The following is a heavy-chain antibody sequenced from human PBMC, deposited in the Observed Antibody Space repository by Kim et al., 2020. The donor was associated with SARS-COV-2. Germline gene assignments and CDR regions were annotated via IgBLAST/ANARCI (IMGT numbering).Heavy chain of an antibody. CDR2: IYPSDSDT. Sequence: GESLKISCKTSGYDFTDYWIGWVRQMPGKGLEWMGIIYPSDSDTRYSPSFEGQVTISADKSLSTAYLQWNSLKASDTAMYYCTRRPTYYYEKSENNLLDYWGQGTLVTVSS. CDR1: GYDFTDYW. CDR3: TRRPTYYYEKSENNLLDY. D-gene: IGHD3-22*01. V-gene: IGHV5-51*01. J-gene: IGHJ4*02.